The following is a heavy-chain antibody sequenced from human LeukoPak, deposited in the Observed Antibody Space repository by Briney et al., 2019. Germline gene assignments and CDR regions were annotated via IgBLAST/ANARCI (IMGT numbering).Heavy chain of an antibody. Sequence: ASVKVSCKASGYTFTSYYMHWVRQAPGQGLEWMGVINPSGGSTSYAQKFQGRVTMTRDTSTSTVYMELSSLRSEDTAVYYCARAVVPAAIDYWGQGTLVTVSS. D-gene: IGHD2-2*01. CDR3: ARAVVPAAIDY. V-gene: IGHV1-46*01. CDR1: GYTFTSYY. CDR2: INPSGGST. J-gene: IGHJ4*02.